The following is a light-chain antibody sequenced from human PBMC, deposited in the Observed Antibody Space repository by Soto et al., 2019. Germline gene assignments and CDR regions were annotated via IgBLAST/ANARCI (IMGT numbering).Light chain of an antibody. CDR3: MQALQTGIT. CDR2: LGS. Sequence: DIVMTQSPLSLPVTPGEPASISCRSSQSLLHSNGYNYLDWYLQKPGQSPQLLIYLGSNRASGVPDRFSGSGSGTDFTLKSSRVEAEDVGVYYCMQALQTGITFGGGTKVEIK. CDR1: QSLLHSNGYNY. J-gene: IGKJ4*01. V-gene: IGKV2-28*01.